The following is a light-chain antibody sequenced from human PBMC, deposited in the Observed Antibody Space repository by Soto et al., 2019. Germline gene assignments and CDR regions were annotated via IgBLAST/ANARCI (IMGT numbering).Light chain of an antibody. CDR1: QSVSSY. Sequence: QSPATLHLSPGETATLAPGASQSVSSYLAWYQQKPGQAPRLLIYDASNGATGIPARFSGSGSGTDFTLTISSLEPEDFAVYYCQQRSNWRRAFGQGTMVDVK. J-gene: IGKJ1*01. V-gene: IGKV3-11*01. CDR2: DAS. CDR3: QQRSNWRRA.